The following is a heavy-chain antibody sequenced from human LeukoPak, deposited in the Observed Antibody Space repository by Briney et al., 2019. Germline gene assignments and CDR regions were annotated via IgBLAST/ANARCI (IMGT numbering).Heavy chain of an antibody. CDR1: GFNSTYYA. CDR3: AKLAWNDGSYYFDY. Sequence: GSRSLSCIGSGFNSTYYAIYWVRQAPGKGLGWVAVVSYDGNEGYYADSVKGRFSISRDNSQNTVTLQMNNLRVDDTAIYYCAKLAWNDGSYYFDYWGQGTLVSVSS. CDR2: VSYDGNEG. J-gene: IGHJ4*02. D-gene: IGHD1-1*01. V-gene: IGHV3-30*18.